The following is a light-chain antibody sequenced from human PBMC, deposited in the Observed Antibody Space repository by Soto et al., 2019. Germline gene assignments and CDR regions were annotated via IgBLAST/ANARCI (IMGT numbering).Light chain of an antibody. CDR1: QTGSTS. V-gene: IGKV3-20*01. Sequence: DTVLTQSPGTLSLSPGVTATLSCKASQTGSTSLSGYPQKPGQTPRLRLYGETFRATGIPDRFSGSGSGTDFNLTINSLEPEDLAVYYCQWSGGSVSFGGGTKVDIK. CDR2: GET. J-gene: IGKJ4*01. CDR3: QWSGGSVS.